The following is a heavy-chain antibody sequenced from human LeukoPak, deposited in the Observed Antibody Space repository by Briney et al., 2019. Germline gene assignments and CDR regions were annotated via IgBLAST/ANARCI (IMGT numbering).Heavy chain of an antibody. Sequence: PGGSLRLSCAASGFTFSSYGMSWVRQAPGKGLEWVSAISGSGGATYYADSVKGRFTISRDNSKNTLYLQMNSLRAGDTAVYYCAKNHSDGYLDYWGQGTLVTVSS. J-gene: IGHJ4*02. CDR3: AKNHSDGYLDY. D-gene: IGHD5-24*01. CDR1: GFTFSSYG. V-gene: IGHV3-23*01. CDR2: ISGSGGAT.